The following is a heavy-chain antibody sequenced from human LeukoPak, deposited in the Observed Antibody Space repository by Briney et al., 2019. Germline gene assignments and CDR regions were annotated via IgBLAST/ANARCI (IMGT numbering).Heavy chain of an antibody. CDR2: IGGSGTDI. CDR3: AKGQSPGDQLAAQSESFLLHYRDV. Sequence: GGSLRLSCAVSAFTFNTYAMTWVRQAPGKGLEWVSAIGGSGTDIYYADSVKGRFTISRDNSKNTLYLQMNSLRAEDTAENYFAKGQSPGDQLAAQSESFLLHYRDVWRKGNTVTVSS. D-gene: IGHD4-17*01. V-gene: IGHV3-23*01. CDR1: AFTFNTYA. J-gene: IGHJ6*04.